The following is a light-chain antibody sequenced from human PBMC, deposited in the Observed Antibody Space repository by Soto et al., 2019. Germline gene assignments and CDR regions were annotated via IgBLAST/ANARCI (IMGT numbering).Light chain of an antibody. J-gene: IGKJ1*01. CDR3: QQYDQWWT. Sequence: EILMTQSPATLSVSPGERATLSCRASQSVRSSLAWYQQKPGQAPRLLIYGASTTATGIPARLSVSGSGTHFTLTIRSLQSEDSGVYFCQQYDQWWTFGQGTKVDI. V-gene: IGKV3-15*01. CDR2: GAS. CDR1: QSVRSS.